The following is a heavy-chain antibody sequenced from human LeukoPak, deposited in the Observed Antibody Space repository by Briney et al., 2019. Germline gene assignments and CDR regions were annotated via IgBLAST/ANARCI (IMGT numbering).Heavy chain of an antibody. CDR3: ARDRRGLGDY. V-gene: IGHV3-21*01. J-gene: IGHJ4*02. D-gene: IGHD3-16*01. Sequence: GGSLRLSCAASGFTFSSYAMSWVRQAPGKGLEWVSSISSSSSYIYYADSVKGRFTISRDNAKNSLYLQMNSLRAEDTAVYYCARDRRGLGDYWGQGTLVTVSS. CDR1: GFTFSSYA. CDR2: ISSSSSYI.